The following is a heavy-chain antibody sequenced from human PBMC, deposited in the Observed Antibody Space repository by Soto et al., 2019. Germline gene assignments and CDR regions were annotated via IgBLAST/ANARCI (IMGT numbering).Heavy chain of an antibody. J-gene: IGHJ6*02. CDR2: INPNSGGT. Sequence: ASVKVSCKSSGSTFTGYDMHWVRQAPGQGLGCMGWINPNSGGTNYAQKFQGRVTMTRDTSISTAYMELSRLRSDDTAVYYCARGGHYYDSSGYYPSRKDNYYYGMNVWGQGTLVTVSS. V-gene: IGHV1-2*02. D-gene: IGHD3-22*01. CDR1: GSTFTGYD. CDR3: ARGGHYYDSSGYYPSRKDNYYYGMNV.